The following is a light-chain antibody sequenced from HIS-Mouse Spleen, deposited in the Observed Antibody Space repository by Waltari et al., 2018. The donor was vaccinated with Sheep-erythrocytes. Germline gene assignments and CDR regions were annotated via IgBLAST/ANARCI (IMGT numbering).Light chain of an antibody. Sequence: IQMTQSPSSVSASVGDRLTITCRVSQGLSSWLGFYQQKPGKAPKLLIYAASSMQSGVPSRFSGSGSGTDFTLTISSLQPEDFATYYCQQANSFPPTFGQGTKVEIK. CDR3: QQANSFPPT. J-gene: IGKJ1*01. CDR2: AAS. V-gene: IGKV1-12*01. CDR1: QGLSSW.